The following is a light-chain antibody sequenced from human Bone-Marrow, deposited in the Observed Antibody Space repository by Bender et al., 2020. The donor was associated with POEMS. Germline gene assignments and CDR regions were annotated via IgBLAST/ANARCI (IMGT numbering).Light chain of an antibody. CDR1: KLVNKY. CDR3: QAWDGSTVV. Sequence: SYDLTQPPSVSVSPGQTASITCSGDKLVNKYSCWYQQKPGQSPVLVIYQDRKRPSGIPERFSGSSSGNTATLTISGTQAMDEADYYCQAWDGSTVVFGGGTKLTVL. J-gene: IGLJ2*01. V-gene: IGLV3-1*01. CDR2: QDR.